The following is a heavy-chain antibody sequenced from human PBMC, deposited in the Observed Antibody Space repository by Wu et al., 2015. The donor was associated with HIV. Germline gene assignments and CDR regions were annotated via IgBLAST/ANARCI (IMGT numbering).Heavy chain of an antibody. CDR1: GYTFTDYY. Sequence: QVQLVQSGAEVKNPGASVKVSCKTSGYTFTDYYIHWVRQAPGQGFEWMGWINPKSGGTNYAQKFQGRVTMTRDTSISTAYMELSRLRSDDTAVYYCARDRGVVVTAILYWGQGTLVTVSS. CDR2: INPKSGGT. J-gene: IGHJ4*02. D-gene: IGHD2-21*02. V-gene: IGHV1-2*02. CDR3: ARDRGVVVTAILY.